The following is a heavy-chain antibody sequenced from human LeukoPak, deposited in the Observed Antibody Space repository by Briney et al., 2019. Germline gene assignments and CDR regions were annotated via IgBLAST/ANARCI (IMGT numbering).Heavy chain of an antibody. CDR3: ARWAPYSSSWYFDY. V-gene: IGHV3-30*04. CDR2: ISYDGSNK. J-gene: IGHJ4*02. CDR1: GFTFSSYA. Sequence: GGSLRLSCAASGFTFSSYAMHWVRQAPGKGLEWVAVISYDGSNKYYADSVKGRFTISRDNSKNTLYLQMISLRAEDTAVYYCARWAPYSSSWYFDYWGQGTLVTVSS. D-gene: IGHD6-13*01.